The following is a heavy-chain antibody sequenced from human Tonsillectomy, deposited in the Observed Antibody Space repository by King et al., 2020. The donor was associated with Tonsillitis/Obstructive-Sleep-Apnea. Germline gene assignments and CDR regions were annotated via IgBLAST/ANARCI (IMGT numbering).Heavy chain of an antibody. D-gene: IGHD5-18*01. CDR3: ASLWIQVDS. CDR1: GFTFSSDS. J-gene: IGHJ4*02. CDR2: ISSSGSTI. Sequence: VQLVESGGGLVQPGGSLRLSCAASGFTFSSDSMNWVRQAPGKGLYWVSYISSSGSTIYYADSVKGRFTISRDNAKNSLYLQMNSLRDGDTAVYYCASLWIQVDSWGQGTLVTVSS. V-gene: IGHV3-48*02.